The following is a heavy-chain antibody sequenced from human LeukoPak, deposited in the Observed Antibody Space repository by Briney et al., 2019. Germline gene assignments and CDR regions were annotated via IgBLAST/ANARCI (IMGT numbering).Heavy chain of an antibody. J-gene: IGHJ4*02. V-gene: IGHV3-33*08. CDR2: IWNDGKTT. Sequence: PGGSLRLSCAASRFTFSSYAMHWVRQAPGKGLEWVAVIWNDGKTTYYPDSVKGRFTISRDNSKTTLYLQMDSLRAEDTAVYYCARDLSPDTASGMYFFDFSGQGTLVTVSS. D-gene: IGHD6-13*01. CDR3: ARDLSPDTASGMYFFDF. CDR1: RFTFSSYA.